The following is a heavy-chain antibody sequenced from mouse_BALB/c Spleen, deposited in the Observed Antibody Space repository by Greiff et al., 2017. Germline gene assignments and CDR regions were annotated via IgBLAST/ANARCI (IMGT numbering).Heavy chain of an antibody. V-gene: IGHV14-4*02. CDR2: IDPENGDT. J-gene: IGHJ3*01. CDR3: NRYEAWFAY. CDR1: GFNIKDYY. D-gene: IGHD2-14*01. Sequence: EVKLQESGAELVRSGASVKLSCTASGFNIKDYYMHWVKQRPEQGLEWIGWIDPENGDTEYAPKFQGKATMTADTSSNTAYLQLSSLTSEDTAVYYCNRYEAWFAYWGQGTLVTVSA.